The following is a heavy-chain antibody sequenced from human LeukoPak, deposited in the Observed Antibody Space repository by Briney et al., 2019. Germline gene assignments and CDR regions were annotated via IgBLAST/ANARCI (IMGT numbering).Heavy chain of an antibody. V-gene: IGHV4-39*07. D-gene: IGHD1-1*01. CDR1: GGSISSSSYY. Sequence: SETLSLTCTVSGGSISSSSYYWGWIRQPPGKGLEWIGSIYYSGSTYYNPSLKSRVTISVDTSKNQFSLKLSSVTAADTAVYYCARDPDNWNDDAFDIWGQGTMVTVSS. J-gene: IGHJ3*02. CDR2: IYYSGST. CDR3: ARDPDNWNDDAFDI.